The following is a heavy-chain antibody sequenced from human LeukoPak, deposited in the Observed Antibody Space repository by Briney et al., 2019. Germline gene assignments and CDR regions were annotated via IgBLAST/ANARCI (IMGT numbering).Heavy chain of an antibody. CDR1: GYTFNNYY. CDR2: INPSGGT. J-gene: IGHJ4*02. Sequence: GASVKVSCKASGYTFNNYYMYWVRQAPGQGLEWMGMINPSGGTSYAQKFQGRVTMTRDTSTRTVYMEVSSLKPEDTAVYYCARQGAYSSAIGMGYWGQGTLVTVSS. CDR3: ARQGAYSSAIGMGY. V-gene: IGHV1-46*02. D-gene: IGHD6-19*01.